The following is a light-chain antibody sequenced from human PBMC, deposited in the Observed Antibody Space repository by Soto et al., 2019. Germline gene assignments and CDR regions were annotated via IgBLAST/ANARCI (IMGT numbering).Light chain of an antibody. Sequence: QSVLTQPPSASGTPGQRVTISCSGSSSNIGSNTVNWYQQLPGTAPKLLIYTNNQRPTGVPDRFSGSKSGTSASLDISGLQSEDEADYDCAAWDDSLNGGVFGGGTQLTVL. V-gene: IGLV1-44*01. CDR2: TNN. J-gene: IGLJ3*02. CDR1: SSNIGSNT. CDR3: AAWDDSLNGGV.